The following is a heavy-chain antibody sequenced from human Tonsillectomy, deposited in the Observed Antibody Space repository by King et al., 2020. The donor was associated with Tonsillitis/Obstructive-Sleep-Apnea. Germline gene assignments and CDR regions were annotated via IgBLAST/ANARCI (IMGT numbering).Heavy chain of an antibody. CDR1: GGSFSGYY. J-gene: IGHJ4*02. D-gene: IGHD3-3*01. Sequence: VQLQQWGAGLLKPSETLSLTCAVYGGSFSGYYWSWIRQPPGKGLEWIGEINHSGSTNYNPSLKRRVTITVDTSKNQFSLKLSSVTAADTAVYYCARGLGGITIFGVVIHRNNYFDYWGQGTLVTVSS. CDR2: INHSGST. CDR3: ARGLGGITIFGVVIHRNNYFDY. V-gene: IGHV4-34*01.